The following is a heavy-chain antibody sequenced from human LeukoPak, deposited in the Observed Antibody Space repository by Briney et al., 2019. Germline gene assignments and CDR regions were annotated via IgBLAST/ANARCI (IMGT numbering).Heavy chain of an antibody. Sequence: ASVKVSCKASGYPFTSYYLHWVRQAPGQGLEWMGIINPSGDRSSSAQKFQGRVTMTRDTSTSTVYMELSSLRSEDTAVYYCAREMPTTYYFDYWGQGTLVTVSS. D-gene: IGHD5-24*01. J-gene: IGHJ4*02. CDR3: AREMPTTYYFDY. CDR2: INPSGDRS. V-gene: IGHV1-46*01. CDR1: GYPFTSYY.